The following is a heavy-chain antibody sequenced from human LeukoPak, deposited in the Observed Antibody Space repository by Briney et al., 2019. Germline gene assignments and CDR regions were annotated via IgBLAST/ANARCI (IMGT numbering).Heavy chain of an antibody. Sequence: PGGSLRLSCAASGFIFDDYAMHWVRQAPGKGLEWVSGISWNSAYIAYADSVKGRFTISRDNGKNSLYLKMNSLRAEDTAFYYCAKGEAAVISLPYFQQWGQGTLVTVSS. CDR2: ISWNSAYI. CDR1: GFIFDDYA. D-gene: IGHD6-13*01. J-gene: IGHJ1*01. CDR3: AKGEAAVISLPYFQQ. V-gene: IGHV3-9*01.